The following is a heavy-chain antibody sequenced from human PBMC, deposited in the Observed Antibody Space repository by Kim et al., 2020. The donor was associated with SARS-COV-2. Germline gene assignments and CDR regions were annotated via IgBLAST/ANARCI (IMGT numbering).Heavy chain of an antibody. CDR2: MNPNSGNT. D-gene: IGHD4-17*01. Sequence: ASVKVSCKASGYTFTSYDINWVRQATGQGLEWMGWMNPNSGNTGYAQKFQGRVTMTRNTSISTAYMELSSLRSEDTAVYYCARVMTTVVTPLCWYFDLWGRGTLVTVSS. J-gene: IGHJ2*01. CDR1: GYTFTSYD. CDR3: ARVMTTVVTPLCWYFDL. V-gene: IGHV1-8*01.